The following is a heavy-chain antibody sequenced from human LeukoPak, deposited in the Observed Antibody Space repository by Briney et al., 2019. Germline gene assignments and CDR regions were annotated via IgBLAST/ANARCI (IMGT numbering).Heavy chain of an antibody. D-gene: IGHD6-19*01. CDR2: ISAYNGNT. J-gene: IGHJ4*02. Sequence: ASVKVSCKASGYTFTSYGISWVRQAPGQGLEWMGWISAYNGNTNYAQKLQGRITMTTDTSTSTAYMELRSLRSDDTAVYYCARDEPYSSGWFEVDYWGQGTLVTVSS. CDR3: ARDEPYSSGWFEVDY. V-gene: IGHV1-18*01. CDR1: GYTFTSYG.